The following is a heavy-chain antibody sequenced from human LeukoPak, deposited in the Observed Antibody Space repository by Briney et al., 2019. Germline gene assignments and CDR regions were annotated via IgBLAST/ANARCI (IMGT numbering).Heavy chain of an antibody. CDR1: GFTFSNYK. CDR3: ARDAANWGSGYGMDV. Sequence: GGSLRLSCAASGFTFSNYKMNWVCQAPGKGLEWVSSISTSSTYIYYADSVKGRFTISRDNAKNSLSLQMNSLGAEDTAVYYCARDAANWGSGYGMDVWGQGTTVTVSS. CDR2: ISTSSTYI. D-gene: IGHD7-27*01. V-gene: IGHV3-21*01. J-gene: IGHJ6*02.